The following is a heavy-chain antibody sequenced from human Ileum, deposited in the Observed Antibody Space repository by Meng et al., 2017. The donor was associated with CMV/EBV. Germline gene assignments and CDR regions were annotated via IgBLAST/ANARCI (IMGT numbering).Heavy chain of an antibody. J-gene: IGHJ6*02. Sequence: GESLKISCAASGFTFRDYWMHWVRQSPGKGLVWVSRINNDGNTADYADSVKGRFTISRDNTKNTLYLQMNSLRAEDTAVYYCARLVVPAASKYYYYYYGMDVWGQGTTVTVSS. CDR2: INNDGNTA. V-gene: IGHV3-74*01. CDR3: ARLVVPAASKYYYYYYGMDV. D-gene: IGHD2-2*01. CDR1: GFTFRDYW.